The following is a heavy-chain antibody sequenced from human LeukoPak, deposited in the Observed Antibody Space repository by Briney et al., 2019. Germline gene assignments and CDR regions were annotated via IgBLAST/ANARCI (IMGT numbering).Heavy chain of an antibody. CDR1: GFTFSSYE. Sequence: GGSLRLSCAASGFTFSSYEMNWVRQAPGKGLEWVSYISSSGSTIYYADSVKGRFTISRDNAKNSLYLQMNRLRAEDTAVYYCARDCSSTSCYVTGYYGMDVWGQGTTVTVSS. J-gene: IGHJ6*02. V-gene: IGHV3-48*03. CDR3: ARDCSSTSCYVTGYYGMDV. CDR2: ISSSGSTI. D-gene: IGHD2-2*01.